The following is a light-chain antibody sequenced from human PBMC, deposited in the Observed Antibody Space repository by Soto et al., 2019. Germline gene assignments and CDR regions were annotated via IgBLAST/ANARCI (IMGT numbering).Light chain of an antibody. J-gene: IGKJ1*01. CDR3: QQCDTSRTWT. CDR1: QTVSSNY. Sequence: EIVLTQSPGTLSLSPGERATLSCGASQTVSSNYLAWYQQKPGQAPRLLIYGASSRATGIPDRFSGSGSGTDFVLTISRLEPEDFAVYYCQQCDTSRTWTFGQGTKVDIK. CDR2: GAS. V-gene: IGKV3-20*01.